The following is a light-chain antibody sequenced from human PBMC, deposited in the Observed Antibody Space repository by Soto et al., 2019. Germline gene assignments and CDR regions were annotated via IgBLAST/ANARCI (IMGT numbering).Light chain of an antibody. CDR1: ESIARH. J-gene: IGKJ5*01. Sequence: DIQMTQSPSSLSASVGDRVTITCRASESIARHLNWYQQKPGKAPNLLIYAASSLQNGVPSRFRGGGSGTDFTLTINNLQPEDFATYYCQPTYSTLSITFGQGTRLEIK. CDR2: AAS. CDR3: QPTYSTLSIT. V-gene: IGKV1-39*01.